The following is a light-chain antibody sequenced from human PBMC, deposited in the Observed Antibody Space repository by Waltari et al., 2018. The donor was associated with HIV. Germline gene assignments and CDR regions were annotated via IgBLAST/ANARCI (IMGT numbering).Light chain of an antibody. CDR2: ELS. CDR1: SSDVGGYSY. V-gene: IGLV2-14*01. J-gene: IGLJ2*01. Sequence: QSALTQPASVSGSPGQSITISCTGTSSDVGGYSYVSWYQQHPGKAPKLSIDELSNRPSCVSDRVSGSKSCNTASLPISGLQAEDEADYFCSSYAMTTTVLFGGGTKLTVL. CDR3: SSYAMTTTVL.